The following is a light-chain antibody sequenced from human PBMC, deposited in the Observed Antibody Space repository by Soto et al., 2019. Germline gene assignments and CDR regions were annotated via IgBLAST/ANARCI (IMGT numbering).Light chain of an antibody. J-gene: IGKJ1*01. Sequence: DIQMTQSPSPLSASVGDRVTITCRASQSISSWLAWYQQKPGKAPHLLIYKASSLKSGVPSRFSGSGSGTEFTLTISSLQPDDFATYYCQQYNSYSTLGQGTKVDIK. CDR1: QSISSW. V-gene: IGKV1-5*03. CDR3: QQYNSYST. CDR2: KAS.